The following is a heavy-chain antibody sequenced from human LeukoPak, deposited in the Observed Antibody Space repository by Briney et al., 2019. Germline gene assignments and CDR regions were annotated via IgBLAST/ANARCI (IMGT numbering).Heavy chain of an antibody. Sequence: ASVKVSCKASGYTFTSYGISWVRQAPGQGLEWMGWISAYNGNTNYAQKLQGRVTMTTDTSTSTAYMELRSLRSDDTAVYYCARAEGITIFGVVILTPNWFDPWGQGTLVIVSS. D-gene: IGHD3-3*01. V-gene: IGHV1-18*01. CDR1: GYTFTSYG. J-gene: IGHJ5*02. CDR2: ISAYNGNT. CDR3: ARAEGITIFGVVILTPNWFDP.